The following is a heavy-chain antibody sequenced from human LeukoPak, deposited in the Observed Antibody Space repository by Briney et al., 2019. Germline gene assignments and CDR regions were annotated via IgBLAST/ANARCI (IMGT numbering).Heavy chain of an antibody. CDR1: GFTFSSYS. Sequence: GGSLRLSCAASGFTFSSYSTNWVRQAPGKGLEWVSSISSSSSYIYYADSVKGRFTISRDNAKNSLYLQMNSLRAEDTAVYYCASWYDYVWGSYRFNWFDPWGQGTLVTVSS. CDR3: ASWYDYVWGSYRFNWFDP. CDR2: ISSSSSYI. D-gene: IGHD3-16*02. V-gene: IGHV3-21*01. J-gene: IGHJ5*02.